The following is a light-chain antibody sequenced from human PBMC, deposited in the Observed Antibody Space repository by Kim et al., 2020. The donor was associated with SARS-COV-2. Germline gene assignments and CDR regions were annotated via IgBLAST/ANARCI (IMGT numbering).Light chain of an antibody. J-gene: IGKJ2*03. CDR3: QQYGNSPAYS. CDR1: QSVTSSY. CDR2: GAS. Sequence: EIVLTQSPGTLSLSPGERATLSCRASQSVTSSYLVWYQQKPGQAPRLLIYGASSRATGIPDRFSGSGSGTDFTLTISRLEPEDFAMYYCQQYGNSPAYSFGQGTKLEI. V-gene: IGKV3-20*01.